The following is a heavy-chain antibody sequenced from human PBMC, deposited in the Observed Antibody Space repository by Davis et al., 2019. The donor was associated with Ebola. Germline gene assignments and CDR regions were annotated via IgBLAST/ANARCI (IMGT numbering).Heavy chain of an antibody. J-gene: IGHJ5*02. CDR3: ARAAVRNWLDT. V-gene: IGHV4-4*02. CDR1: GGSISSSNW. D-gene: IGHD3-10*01. Sequence: MPSETLSLTCTVSGGSISSSNWWSWVRQPPGKGLEWIGEIYHSGSTNYNPSLKNRVTISVNTSNNQFSLVLTSVTAADTGVYYCARAAVRNWLDTWGQGTLVTVSS. CDR2: IYHSGST.